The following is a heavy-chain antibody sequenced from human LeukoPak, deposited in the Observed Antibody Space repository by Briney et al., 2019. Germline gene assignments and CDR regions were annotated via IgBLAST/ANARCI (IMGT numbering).Heavy chain of an antibody. D-gene: IGHD4-17*01. J-gene: IGHJ4*02. V-gene: IGHV4-34*01. CDR1: GGSFSGYY. CDR3: ARERGRTVTIDY. Sequence: SEALSLTCAVYGGSFSGYYWSWIRQPPGKGLEWIGEINHSGSTNYNPSLKSRVTISVDTSKNQFSLKLSSVTAADTAVYYCARERGRTVTIDYWGQGTLVTVSS. CDR2: INHSGST.